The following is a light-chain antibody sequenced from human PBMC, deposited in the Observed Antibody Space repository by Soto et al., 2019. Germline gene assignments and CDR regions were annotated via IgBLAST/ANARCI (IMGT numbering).Light chain of an antibody. CDR2: GAS. CDR3: QQYNIGRA. Sequence: EIVMTQSPATLSVSPGERATLSCRASQSVSSNLAWYQQKPGQAPRLLIYGASTRATGIPVRFSGSGSGTEFTLTISSLQSEDFAVYYCQQYNIGRAFGQGTKVEIK. CDR1: QSVSSN. J-gene: IGKJ1*01. V-gene: IGKV3-15*01.